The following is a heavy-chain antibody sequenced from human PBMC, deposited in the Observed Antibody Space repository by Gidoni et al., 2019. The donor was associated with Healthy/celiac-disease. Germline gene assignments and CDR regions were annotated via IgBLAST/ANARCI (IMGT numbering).Heavy chain of an antibody. J-gene: IGHJ4*02. CDR1: GGSISSVY. D-gene: IGHD3-22*01. V-gene: IGHV4-59*01. CDR2: ISYRGST. CDR3: ARDDSSGYYGY. Sequence: QVQLQASGPGLVKPSETLSLTCTASGGSISSVYWSWIRQPPGKGLEGSGYISYRGSTNYNPSLKSRVTISVDTSKNQFSLKLGSVTAADTAVYYCARDDSSGYYGYWGQGTLVTVSS.